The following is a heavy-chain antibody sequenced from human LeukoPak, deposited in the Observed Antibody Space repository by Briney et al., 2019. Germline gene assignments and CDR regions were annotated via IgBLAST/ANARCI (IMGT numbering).Heavy chain of an antibody. J-gene: IGHJ6*03. Sequence: SETLSLTCTVSGGSISSYYWSWIRQPAGKGLEWIGRMYNSGSTNYNPSLKSRVTISVDTSKNQFSLKLSSVTAADTAVYYCARSASSSSVKSGYYYYMDVWGKGTTVTVSS. CDR2: MYNSGST. V-gene: IGHV4-4*07. CDR1: GGSISSYY. D-gene: IGHD6-6*01. CDR3: ARSASSSSVKSGYYYYMDV.